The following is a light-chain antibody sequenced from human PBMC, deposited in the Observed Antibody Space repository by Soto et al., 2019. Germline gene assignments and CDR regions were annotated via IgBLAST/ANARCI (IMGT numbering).Light chain of an antibody. CDR3: CSYAGSYTFDV. J-gene: IGLJ1*01. Sequence: QSVVTQPRSVSGSPRQSVTISCTGTSTDVGAYRYVSWYQQHPGKAPKLLIYDVTKRPSGVPDRFSGSKSGNTASLTISGLQAEDEADYYCCSYAGSYTFDVFGTGTKVTVL. V-gene: IGLV2-11*01. CDR2: DVT. CDR1: STDVGAYRY.